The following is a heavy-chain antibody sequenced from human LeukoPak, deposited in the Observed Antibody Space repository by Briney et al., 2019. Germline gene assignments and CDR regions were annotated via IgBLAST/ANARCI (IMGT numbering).Heavy chain of an antibody. CDR2: IYPGDSDT. CDR1: GYSFTNYW. V-gene: IGHV5-51*01. CDR3: ARRIAAAGSIGTRYFDY. D-gene: IGHD6-13*01. Sequence: GESLKISCKGSGYSFTNYWIGWVRQMPGKGLEWMGTIYPGDSDTKYSPSFQGQVTISADKSISTAYLQWSSLKASDTAMYYCARRIAAAGSIGTRYFDYWGQGTLVTVSS. J-gene: IGHJ4*02.